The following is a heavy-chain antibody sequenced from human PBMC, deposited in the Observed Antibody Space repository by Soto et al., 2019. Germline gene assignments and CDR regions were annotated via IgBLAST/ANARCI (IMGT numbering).Heavy chain of an antibody. CDR2: IYYGGRT. CDR1: GGSGGSITSGDYF. Sequence: QVHLQESGPGLVKPSQTLSLTCSVSGGSGGSITSGDYFWSWIRQQPGKGLEWIGDIYYGGRTSYNPSLKSRLTISTDISQTQFSLRLASVTAADTAVYYCASRSCSDGECSTWFETWGQGTQVIVSS. J-gene: IGHJ5*02. CDR3: ASRSCSDGECSTWFET. V-gene: IGHV4-31*02. D-gene: IGHD2-8*01.